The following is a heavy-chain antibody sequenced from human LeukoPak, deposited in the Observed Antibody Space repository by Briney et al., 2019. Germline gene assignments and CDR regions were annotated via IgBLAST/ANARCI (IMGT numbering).Heavy chain of an antibody. D-gene: IGHD3-16*02. CDR1: GFTFSNYA. J-gene: IGHJ1*01. Sequence: QAGGSLRLSCAASGFTFSNYAMSWVRQAPGKGLEWVSAISGSGGSTYYADSVKGRFTISRDNSKNTLYLQMNSLRAEDTAVYYCAKMGMITFGGVIVTPGAEYFQHWGQGTLVTVSS. CDR3: AKMGMITFGGVIVTPGAEYFQH. CDR2: ISGSGGST. V-gene: IGHV3-23*01.